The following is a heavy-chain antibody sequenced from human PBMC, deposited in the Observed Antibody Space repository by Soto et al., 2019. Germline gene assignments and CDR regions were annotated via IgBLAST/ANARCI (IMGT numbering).Heavy chain of an antibody. CDR1: VFTFTNSA. V-gene: IGHV3-23*01. J-gene: IGHJ4*02. Sequence: GSLRLSGAASVFTFTNSAMNWVRQAPGKGLEWVSTMTGSGGSTYYADAVKGRFTISRDTSKNTVYLHMNSLRAEDTAVYYCTKDVADCGGDCFSGFDSWGQGTLVTVSS. CDR2: MTGSGGST. D-gene: IGHD2-21*02. CDR3: TKDVADCGGDCFSGFDS.